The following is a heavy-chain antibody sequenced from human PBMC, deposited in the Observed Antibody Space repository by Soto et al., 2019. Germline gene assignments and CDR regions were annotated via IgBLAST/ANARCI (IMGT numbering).Heavy chain of an antibody. Sequence: PSETLSLTCTVSGGSIISGGYYWSLIRQHPGKGLEWIGYIYYSGSTYYNPSLKSRVTISVDTSKNQFSLKLSSVTAADTAVYYCARVVLRDIVVVPAAASYYYMDVWGKGTTVTVSS. V-gene: IGHV4-31*03. CDR1: GGSIISGGYY. D-gene: IGHD2-2*01. CDR2: IYYSGST. CDR3: ARVVLRDIVVVPAAASYYYMDV. J-gene: IGHJ6*03.